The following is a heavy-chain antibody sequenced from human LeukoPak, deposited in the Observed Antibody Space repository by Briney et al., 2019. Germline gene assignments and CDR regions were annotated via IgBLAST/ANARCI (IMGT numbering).Heavy chain of an antibody. J-gene: IGHJ6*02. D-gene: IGHD2/OR15-2a*01. CDR3: ARASAFPQLIDYGMDV. CDR1: GGTFSSYA. Sequence: ASVKVSCKASGGTFSSYAISWVRQAPGQGLEWMGRIIPILGIANYAQKFQGRVTITADKSTSTAHMELSSLRSEDTAVYYCARASAFPQLIDYGMDVWGQGTTVTVSS. V-gene: IGHV1-69*04. CDR2: IIPILGIA.